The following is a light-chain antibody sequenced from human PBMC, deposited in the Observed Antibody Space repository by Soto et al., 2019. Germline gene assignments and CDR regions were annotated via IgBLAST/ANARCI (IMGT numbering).Light chain of an antibody. Sequence: EIVMTQSPATLSVSPGERVTLSCRASQSVNNNLAWYQQKPGQAPRLLIYDASTRATGIPVRFSGSGSGTEFTLTISGLKSEDFAVYYCQQYNNWPPYTFGQGTKLEIK. V-gene: IGKV3-15*01. CDR1: QSVNNN. CDR3: QQYNNWPPYT. J-gene: IGKJ2*01. CDR2: DAS.